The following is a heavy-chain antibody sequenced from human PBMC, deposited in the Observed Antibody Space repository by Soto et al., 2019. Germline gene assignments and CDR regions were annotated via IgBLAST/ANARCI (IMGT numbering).Heavy chain of an antibody. D-gene: IGHD5-12*01. CDR1: GGSISSGGYY. CDR2: IYYSGST. Sequence: QVQLQESGPGLVKPSQTLSLTCTVSGGSISSGGYYWSWIRQHPGKGLEWIGYIYYSGSTYYNPSLTRRVTISVDTSKNQFSLKLSSVTAADTAVYYCARGGPSVARDYWGQGTLVTVSS. J-gene: IGHJ4*02. CDR3: ARGGPSVARDY. V-gene: IGHV4-31*03.